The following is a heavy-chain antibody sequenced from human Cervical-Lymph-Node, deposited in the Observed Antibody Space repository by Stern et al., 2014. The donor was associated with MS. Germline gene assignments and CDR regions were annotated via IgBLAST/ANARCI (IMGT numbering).Heavy chain of an antibody. CDR2: ISSSSSFI. CDR1: GFSFSVET. D-gene: IGHD1-26*01. Sequence: EVQLVQSGWGLVKPGGSLRLSCAASGFSFSVETMNWVRQSPGKGLEWVSSISSSSSFIHYADSVKGRFTISRDNVNNSLFLQMSSLTVEDTAVYYCASAAPRGYWGQGTLVAVSS. V-gene: IGHV3-21*01. J-gene: IGHJ4*02. CDR3: ASAAPRGY.